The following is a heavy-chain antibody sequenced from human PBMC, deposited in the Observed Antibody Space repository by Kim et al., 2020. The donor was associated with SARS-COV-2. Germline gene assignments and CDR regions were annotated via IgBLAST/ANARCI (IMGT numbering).Heavy chain of an antibody. V-gene: IGHV3-30*07. Sequence: VKGRFTISRDNSKNTLYLQMNSLRAEDTAVYYCARATLRLRTGYYYGMDVWGQGTTVTVSS. CDR3: ARATLRLRTGYYYGMDV. D-gene: IGHD4-17*01. J-gene: IGHJ6*02.